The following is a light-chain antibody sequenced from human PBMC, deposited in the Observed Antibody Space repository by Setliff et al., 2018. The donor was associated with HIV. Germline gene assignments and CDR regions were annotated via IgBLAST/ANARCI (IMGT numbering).Light chain of an antibody. CDR3: NSFTNTSGRV. CDR1: SSDVGRYNF. CDR2: DVS. J-gene: IGLJ1*01. Sequence: QSVLTQPASVSGSPGKSITISCTGTSSDVGRYNFVSCYQQHPGKVPKLLISDVSNRPSGVSDRVSGSKSGNTASLTISGLRTEDEADYYCNSFTNTSGRVFGTGTKVTGL. V-gene: IGLV2-14*03.